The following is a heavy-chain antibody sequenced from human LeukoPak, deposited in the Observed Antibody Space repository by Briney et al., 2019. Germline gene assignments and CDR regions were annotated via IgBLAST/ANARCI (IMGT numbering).Heavy chain of an antibody. Sequence: GGSLRLSCAAFGFTFSSYVMHWVRQAPGKGLEWVAVISYDGSNKYCADSVKGRFTISRDNSKNTLYLQMNSLRAEDTAVYYCARGWDYYDSSGPTGMDVWGQGTTVTVSS. V-gene: IGHV3-30-3*01. D-gene: IGHD3-22*01. J-gene: IGHJ6*02. CDR1: GFTFSSYV. CDR3: ARGWDYYDSSGPTGMDV. CDR2: ISYDGSNK.